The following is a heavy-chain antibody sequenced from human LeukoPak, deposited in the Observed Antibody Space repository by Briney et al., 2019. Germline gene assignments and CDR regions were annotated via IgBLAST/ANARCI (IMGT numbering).Heavy chain of an antibody. CDR3: ARGSIAAHPFDP. J-gene: IGHJ5*02. CDR2: INHSGST. Sequence: TSETLSLTCAGYGGSFSGYYWSWIRQPPGKGLEWIGEINHSGSTNYNPSLKSRVTISVDTSKKQFFLKRSSVTAADTAVYYCARGSIAAHPFDPWGQGTLVTVSS. D-gene: IGHD6-6*01. CDR1: GGSFSGYY. V-gene: IGHV4-34*01.